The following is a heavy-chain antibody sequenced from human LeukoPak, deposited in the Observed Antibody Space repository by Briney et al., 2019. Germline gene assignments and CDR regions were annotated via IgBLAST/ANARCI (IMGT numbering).Heavy chain of an antibody. CDR2: IYTSGST. Sequence: SETLSLTCTVSGGSISSYYWSWIRQPAGKGLEWIGRIYTSGSTNYNPSLKSRVTISVDTSKNQFSLKLSFVTAADTAVYYCARRYYDSSGYYYFDYWGQGTLVTVSS. CDR1: GGSISSYY. D-gene: IGHD3-22*01. V-gene: IGHV4-4*07. CDR3: ARRYYDSSGYYYFDY. J-gene: IGHJ4*02.